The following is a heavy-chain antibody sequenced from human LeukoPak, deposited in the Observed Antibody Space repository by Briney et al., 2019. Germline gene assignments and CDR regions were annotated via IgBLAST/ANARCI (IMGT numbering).Heavy chain of an antibody. V-gene: IGHV3-21*04. CDR2: ISSSSSNI. CDR3: ARDGQPYYDSSGYYFYYFDY. D-gene: IGHD3-22*01. J-gene: IGHJ4*02. Sequence: GGSLRLSCAASGFTFSSYSMNWVRQTPGKGLEWVASISSSSSNIYYADSVKGRFTISRDNAKNTVYRHMNSLRADDTAVYYCARDGQPYYDSSGYYFYYFDYWGQGTLVTVSS. CDR1: GFTFSSYS.